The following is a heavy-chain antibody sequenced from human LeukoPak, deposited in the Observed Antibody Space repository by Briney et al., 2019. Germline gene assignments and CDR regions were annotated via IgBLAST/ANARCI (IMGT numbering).Heavy chain of an antibody. V-gene: IGHV3-48*03. J-gene: IGHJ4*02. Sequence: PGGSLRLSCAASGFTFSSYEMNWVRQAPGKGLEWVSYISSSGSPIYYADSVKGRFTISRDNAKNSLYLQMNSLRAEDTAVYYCARDEVRYYDSSGYQLRFVYWGQGTLVTVSS. CDR2: ISSSGSPI. CDR3: ARDEVRYYDSSGYQLRFVY. CDR1: GFTFSSYE. D-gene: IGHD3-22*01.